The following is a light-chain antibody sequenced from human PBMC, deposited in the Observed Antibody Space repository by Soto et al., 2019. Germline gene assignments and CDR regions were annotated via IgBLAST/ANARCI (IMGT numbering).Light chain of an antibody. CDR1: SSDVGAYNY. CDR3: SAFATSRAYV. V-gene: IGLV2-14*01. CDR2: EVS. Sequence: QSVLTQPASVSGSPGQSITISCTGTSSDVGAYNYVSWYQQQSGKAPKLLIHEVSSRPAGVSDRFSGSKSGNTASLTISGLQAEDEADYYCSAFATSRAYVFGIGTK. J-gene: IGLJ1*01.